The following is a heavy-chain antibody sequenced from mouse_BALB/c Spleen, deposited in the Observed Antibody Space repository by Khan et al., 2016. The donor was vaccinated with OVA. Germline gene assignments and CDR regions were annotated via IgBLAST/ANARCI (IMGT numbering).Heavy chain of an antibody. CDR1: GYTFTDYY. V-gene: IGHV1-77*01. Sequence: QVQLQQSGTELARPGASVKLSCKASGYTFTDYYITWVKQRTGQDLEWIGEIFPRSGNTYFNEKFKVKATMTADQSSNTAYMQLSSRTSEDSADYFCAIMDTTYRDYWGQGTSLTVSS. D-gene: IGHD2-3*01. CDR2: IFPRSGNT. CDR3: AIMDTTYRDY. J-gene: IGHJ2*02.